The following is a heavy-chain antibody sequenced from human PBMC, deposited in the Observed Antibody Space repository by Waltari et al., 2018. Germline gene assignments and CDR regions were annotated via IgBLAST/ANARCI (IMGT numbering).Heavy chain of an antibody. V-gene: IGHV4-38-2*01. CDR2: ST. J-gene: IGHJ3*02. D-gene: IGHD2-15*01. CDR3: ARLYCSGGSCYSGDAFDI. CDR1: GYSIRSGSY. Sequence: QVQLQASGPGLVKPSETLSLTCAVSGYSIRSGSYWGWIRQPPGKGLEWIGSSTSYAYSVKGRFTISRDNAKNTLYLQMNSLRAEDTAVYYCARLYCSGGSCYSGDAFDIWGQGTMVTVSS.